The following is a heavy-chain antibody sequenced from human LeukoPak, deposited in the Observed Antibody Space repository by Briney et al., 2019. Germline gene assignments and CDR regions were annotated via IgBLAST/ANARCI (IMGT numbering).Heavy chain of an antibody. V-gene: IGHV3-53*01. CDR2: IYSGTT. D-gene: IGHD4/OR15-4a*01. CDR1: GFSVSDNS. CDR3: ARRAGAYSHLYDY. Sequence: GGSLRLSCTVSGFSVSDNSMSWVRQAPGKGLEWVSFIYSGTTHYSDSVKGRFTISRDNSKNTLYLQMNSLRAEDTAVYYCARRAGAYSHLYDYWGQGTLVTASS. J-gene: IGHJ4*02.